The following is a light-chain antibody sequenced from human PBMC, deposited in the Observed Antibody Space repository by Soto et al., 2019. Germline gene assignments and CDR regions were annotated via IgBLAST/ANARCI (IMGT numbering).Light chain of an antibody. CDR3: ATWDDSVIGWV. Sequence: QSVLTQPPSASGTPGQRVTISCSGSSSNIGNFPVNWYQQLPGTAPKLLIYTDHHRPSGVPDRFSGSKSGTSASLAISGLXXXXXXXYYCATWDDSVIGWVFGGGTKLT. V-gene: IGLV1-44*01. J-gene: IGLJ3*02. CDR2: TDH. CDR1: SSNIGNFP.